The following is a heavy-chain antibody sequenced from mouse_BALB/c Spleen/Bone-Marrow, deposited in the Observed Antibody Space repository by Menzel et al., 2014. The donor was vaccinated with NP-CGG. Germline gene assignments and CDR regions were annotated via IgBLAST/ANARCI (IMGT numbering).Heavy chain of an antibody. CDR3: TRDQFITTATRAMDY. Sequence: EVMLVESGGGLVKPGGSLKLSCAASGFTFSSYVMSWVRQSPEKRLEWVAEISSGGSYTYYPGTVTGRFTISRDNAKNTLYLEMSSLRSEDTAIYYCTRDQFITTATRAMDYWGQGTSVTVSS. CDR2: ISSGGSYT. V-gene: IGHV5-9-4*01. J-gene: IGHJ4*01. D-gene: IGHD1-2*01. CDR1: GFTFSSYV.